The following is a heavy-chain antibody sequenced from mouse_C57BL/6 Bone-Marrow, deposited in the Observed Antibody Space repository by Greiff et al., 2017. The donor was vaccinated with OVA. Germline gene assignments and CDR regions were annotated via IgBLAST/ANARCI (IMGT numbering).Heavy chain of an antibody. CDR3: TRGRYTFDY. CDR1: GFTFSSYA. V-gene: IGHV5-9-1*02. CDR2: ISSGGDYI. J-gene: IGHJ2*01. Sequence: EVQVVESGEGLVKPGGSLKLSCAASGFTFSSYAMSWVRQTPEKRLEWVAYISSGGDYIYYADTVKGRFTISRDNARNTLYLQMSSLKSEDTAMDYCTRGRYTFDYWGQGTTLTVSS. D-gene: IGHD2-12*01.